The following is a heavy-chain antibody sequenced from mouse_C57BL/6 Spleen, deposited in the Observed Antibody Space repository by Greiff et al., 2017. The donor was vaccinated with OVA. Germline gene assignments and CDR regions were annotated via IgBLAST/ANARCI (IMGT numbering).Heavy chain of an antibody. CDR2: ISPGSGST. J-gene: IGHJ3*01. V-gene: IGHV1-55*01. Sequence: QVQLQQPGAELVKPGASVKISCKASGYTFPSYWITWVKQRPGQGLAWIGAISPGSGSTNYNEKFKSTSTLTLDTSSSTAYMQLSSLTSEDSAVYYCAGSSFAYWGQGTLVTVSA. D-gene: IGHD1-1*01. CDR1: GYTFPSYW. CDR3: AGSSFAY.